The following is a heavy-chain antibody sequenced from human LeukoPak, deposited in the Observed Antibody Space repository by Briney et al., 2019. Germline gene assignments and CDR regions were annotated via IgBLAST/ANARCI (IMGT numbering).Heavy chain of an antibody. V-gene: IGHV4-31*11. D-gene: IGHD2-2*01. CDR3: ARGDCSSTSCYYRVWFDP. CDR2: IYYSGST. J-gene: IGHJ5*02. Sequence: SQTLSLTCAVSGGSISSGGYSWSWIRQPPGKGLEWIGYIYYSGSTYYNPSLKSRVTISVDTSKNQFSLKLSSVTAADTAVYYCARGDCSSTSCYYRVWFDPWGQGTLVTVSS. CDR1: GGSISSGGYS.